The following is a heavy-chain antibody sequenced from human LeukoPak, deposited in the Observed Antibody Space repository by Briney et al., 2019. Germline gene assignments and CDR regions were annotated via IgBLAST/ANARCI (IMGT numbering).Heavy chain of an antibody. V-gene: IGHV3-30*01. Sequence: RGSLRLSSVDSGFTFTSDSMHWVRQAPGKCLEWVAIISYDGSHKYYADSVKGRFTISRDNSKKTPYLQMNSLRPEDTAVYHCARDVATRPDYWGQGTLVTVSS. CDR2: ISYDGSHK. J-gene: IGHJ4*02. CDR3: ARDVATRPDY. D-gene: IGHD6-6*01. CDR1: GFTFTSDS.